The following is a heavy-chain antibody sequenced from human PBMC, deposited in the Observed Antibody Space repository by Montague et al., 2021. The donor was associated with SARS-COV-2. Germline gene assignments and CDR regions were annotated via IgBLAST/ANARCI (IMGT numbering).Heavy chain of an antibody. J-gene: IGHJ4*02. D-gene: IGHD3-10*01. CDR3: ARHVRSLMVRGPDFDY. CDR1: VGSISSSSYY. V-gene: IGHV4-39*01. Sequence: SETLSLTCTVSVGSISSSSYYWGWIRQPPGKGLEWIGSIYYSGTTYYNPSLKSRVTISVDTSQNQFSLKLSSVTAADTAVYYCARHVRSLMVRGPDFDYWGQGTLVTVSS. CDR2: IYYSGTT.